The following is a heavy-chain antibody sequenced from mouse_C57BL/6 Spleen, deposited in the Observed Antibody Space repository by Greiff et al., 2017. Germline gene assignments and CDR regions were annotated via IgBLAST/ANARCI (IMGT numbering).Heavy chain of an antibody. Sequence: VKLQQSGAELVKPGASVKISCKASGYAFSSYWMNWVKQRPGKGLEWIGQIYPGDGDTNYNGKVKGKATLTADKSSSTAYMQLSSLTSEDSAVYFCARIYYGSSYGYFDVWGTGTAVTVSS. J-gene: IGHJ1*03. CDR2: IYPGDGDT. V-gene: IGHV1-80*01. CDR1: GYAFSSYW. D-gene: IGHD1-1*01. CDR3: ARIYYGSSYGYFDV.